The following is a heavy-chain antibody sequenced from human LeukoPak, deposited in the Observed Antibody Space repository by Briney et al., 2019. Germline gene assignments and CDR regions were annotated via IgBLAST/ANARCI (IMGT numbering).Heavy chain of an antibody. J-gene: IGHJ6*02. CDR2: LYSGGTI. Sequence: GGSPRLSCVASGFSVSNNYCSWDRQAPGKALDWDSLLYSGGTIHSADSVKGRFTISSQTFKNTLYLQMTTLSAEDPAVYYCARHPPPGEVKYYYGMDVWGQGTTVTVSS. D-gene: IGHD3-16*01. CDR1: GFSVSNNY. CDR3: ARHPPPGEVKYYYGMDV. V-gene: IGHV3-53*04.